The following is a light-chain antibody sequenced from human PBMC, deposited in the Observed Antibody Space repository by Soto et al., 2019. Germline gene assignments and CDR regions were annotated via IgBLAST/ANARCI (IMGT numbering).Light chain of an antibody. J-gene: IGKJ1*01. CDR2: DAS. V-gene: IGKV3-11*01. Sequence: EIVLTQSPATLSLSPGERATLSCRASQSVSSYLAWYQQKPGQAPRLLIYDASNRATGIPARFSGSGSGTDFTLAISSLDPEDFAVYYCQQRSTTWTCGQGTKVEIK. CDR3: QQRSTTWT. CDR1: QSVSSY.